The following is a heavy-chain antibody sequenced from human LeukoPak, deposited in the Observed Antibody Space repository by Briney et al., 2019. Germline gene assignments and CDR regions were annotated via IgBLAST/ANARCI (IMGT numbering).Heavy chain of an antibody. Sequence: ASVKVSCKASGYTFTSYDISWVRQATGQGLEWMGWMNPNSGNTGYAQKFQGRVTMTRNTSISTAYMELSSLRSEDTAVYYCARAHYYGSGSYYDGFDPWGQGTLVTVSS. D-gene: IGHD3-10*01. CDR3: ARAHYYGSGSYYDGFDP. CDR2: MNPNSGNT. J-gene: IGHJ5*02. CDR1: GYTFTSYD. V-gene: IGHV1-8*01.